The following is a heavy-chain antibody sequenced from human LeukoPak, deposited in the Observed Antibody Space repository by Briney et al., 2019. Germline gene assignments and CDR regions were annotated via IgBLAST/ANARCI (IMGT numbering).Heavy chain of an antibody. CDR3: ARGPYGMDV. Sequence: PSETLSLTCAAYGGSFSGYYWNWIRQAPGKGLEWIGEINHSGSTNYNPSLESRVTISIDTSQNRFSLKLRSVTAADTAVYYCARGPYGMDVWGQGTTVTVSS. CDR2: INHSGST. J-gene: IGHJ6*02. V-gene: IGHV4-34*01. CDR1: GGSFSGYY.